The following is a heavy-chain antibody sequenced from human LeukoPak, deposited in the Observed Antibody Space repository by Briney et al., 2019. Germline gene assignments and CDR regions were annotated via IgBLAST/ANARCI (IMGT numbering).Heavy chain of an antibody. CDR1: GFTFSSYA. Sequence: GGSLRLSCAASGFTFSSYAMSWVRQAPGKGLEWVSAISGSGGSTYYADSVKGRFTISRDNAKNSLYLQMNSLRAEDTAVYYCARDEITMVRGNWFDPWGQGTLVTVSS. CDR2: ISGSGGST. D-gene: IGHD3-10*01. CDR3: ARDEITMVRGNWFDP. J-gene: IGHJ5*02. V-gene: IGHV3-23*01.